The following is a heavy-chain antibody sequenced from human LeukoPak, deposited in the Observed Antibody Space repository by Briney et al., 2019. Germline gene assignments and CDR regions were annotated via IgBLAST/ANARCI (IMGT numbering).Heavy chain of an antibody. J-gene: IGHJ4*02. CDR1: GGSISSGGYY. CDR3: ARERAYYYDSSGYYYD. Sequence: SETLSLTCTVSGGSISSGGYYWSWIRQHPGKGLEWIGYIYYSGSTYYNPSLKSRVTISVDTSKNQFSLKLSSVTAADTAVYYCARERAYYYDSSGYYYDWGQGTLVTVSS. D-gene: IGHD3-22*01. V-gene: IGHV4-31*03. CDR2: IYYSGST.